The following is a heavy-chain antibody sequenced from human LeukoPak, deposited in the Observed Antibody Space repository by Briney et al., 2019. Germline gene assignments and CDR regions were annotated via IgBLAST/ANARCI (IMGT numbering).Heavy chain of an antibody. CDR3: ARADTPYYFDS. D-gene: IGHD2-2*02. CDR1: GFSFSNSW. J-gene: IGHJ4*02. Sequence: GGSLRLSCAASGFSFSNSWMHWVRQAPGKGLEWVSIIYIAGSTYYADSVKGRFTISRDNSKNTLYLQMDSLRVEDTAVYYCARADTPYYFDSWGQGTLVTVSS. V-gene: IGHV3-53*01. CDR2: IYIAGST.